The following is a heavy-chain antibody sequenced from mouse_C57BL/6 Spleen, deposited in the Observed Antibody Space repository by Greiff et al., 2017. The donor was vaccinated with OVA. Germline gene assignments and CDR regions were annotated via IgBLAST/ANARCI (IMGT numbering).Heavy chain of an antibody. V-gene: IGHV5-4*03. CDR2: ISDGGSYT. CDR1: GFTFSSYA. J-gene: IGHJ3*01. D-gene: IGHD3-2*02. Sequence: DVKLVESGGGLVKPGGSLKLSCAASGFTFSSYAMSWVRQTPEKRLEWVATISDGGSYTYYPDNVKGRFTISRDNAKNNLYLQMSHLKSEDTAMYYCARGEAFGAYWGQGTLVTVSA. CDR3: ARGEAFGAY.